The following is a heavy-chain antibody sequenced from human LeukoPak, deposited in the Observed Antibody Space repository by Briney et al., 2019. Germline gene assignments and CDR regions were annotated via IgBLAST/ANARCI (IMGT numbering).Heavy chain of an antibody. Sequence: PGGSLRLSCATSGFTLHDYSMHWVRQVPGKGLEWVSGITWNSGRIGYADSVKGRFTISRDNAKNSLYLQMNSLRAEDTALYYCAKDIEGAGTYYPRSGMDVWGQGTTVTVSS. J-gene: IGHJ6*02. V-gene: IGHV3-9*01. CDR2: ITWNSGRI. D-gene: IGHD3-10*01. CDR1: GFTLHDYS. CDR3: AKDIEGAGTYYPRSGMDV.